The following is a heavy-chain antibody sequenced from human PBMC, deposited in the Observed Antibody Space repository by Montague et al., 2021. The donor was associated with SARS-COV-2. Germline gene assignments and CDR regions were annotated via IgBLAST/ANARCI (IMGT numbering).Heavy chain of an antibody. CDR1: GGSISSGSYY. V-gene: IGHV4-61*02. Sequence: TLSLTCTVSGGSISSGSYYWSWIRQPAGKGLEWIGRIYTSGSTNYNPSLKSRVTISVDTSKNQFSLKLSSVTAADTAVYYCARDGGIGDSGSNTWSYYCGMDVWGQGTTVTVSS. J-gene: IGHJ6*02. CDR3: ARDGGIGDSGSNTWSYYCGMDV. D-gene: IGHD3-22*01. CDR2: IYTSGST.